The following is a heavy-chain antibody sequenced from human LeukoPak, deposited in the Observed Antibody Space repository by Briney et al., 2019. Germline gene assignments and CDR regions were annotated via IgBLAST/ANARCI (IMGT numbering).Heavy chain of an antibody. CDR3: AKVGGWQYYFDY. Sequence: GGSLRLSCAASGFTFSSYAMSWVRQAPGKGLEWVSSISGSGGSTYYADSVKGRFTISRDNSKNTLDLQMSSPRAEDTAIYYCAKVGGWQYYFDYWGQGTLVTVSS. V-gene: IGHV3-23*01. CDR2: ISGSGGST. CDR1: GFTFSSYA. J-gene: IGHJ4*02. D-gene: IGHD6-19*01.